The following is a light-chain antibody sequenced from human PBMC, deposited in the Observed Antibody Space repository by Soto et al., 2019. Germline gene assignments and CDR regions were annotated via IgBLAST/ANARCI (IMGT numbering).Light chain of an antibody. CDR3: QQYDSYSYT. V-gene: IGKV1-5*03. CDR1: QSISGW. J-gene: IGKJ2*01. CDR2: KAS. Sequence: DIQMTQSPSTLSASVGDRVTITCRASQSISGWLAWYQQKPGKAPKLLIYKASNLESGAPSRFSGSGSGTEFTLTISSLQPDDFATYYCQQYDSYSYTFGQGTKLEIK.